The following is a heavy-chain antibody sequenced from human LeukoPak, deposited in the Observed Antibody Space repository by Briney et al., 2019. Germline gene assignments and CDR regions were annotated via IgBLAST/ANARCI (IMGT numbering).Heavy chain of an antibody. CDR3: ANYHYHILTGYCGDLDY. Sequence: GGSLRLSCAASGFTFSSYAMSWVRQAPGKGLEWVSAISGSGGSTYYADSVKGRFTISRDNSKNTLYLQMNSLRAEDTAVYYCANYHYHILTGYCGDLDYWGQGTLVTVSS. V-gene: IGHV3-23*01. CDR1: GFTFSSYA. D-gene: IGHD3-9*01. CDR2: ISGSGGST. J-gene: IGHJ4*02.